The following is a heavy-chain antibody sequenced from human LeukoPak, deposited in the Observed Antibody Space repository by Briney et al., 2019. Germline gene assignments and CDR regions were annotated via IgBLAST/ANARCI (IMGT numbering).Heavy chain of an antibody. V-gene: IGHV3-20*04. Sequence: GSLRPSCAASGFPFGDYGMSLVRQASGKGLELVSGINWNGGSTGYEDSVKGRFTISRDNAKNSLYLQMNSLRAEDTALYYCARVKLLYGSGIGDAFDIWGQGTMVTVSS. J-gene: IGHJ3*02. CDR3: ARVKLLYGSGIGDAFDI. CDR1: GFPFGDYG. CDR2: INWNGGST. D-gene: IGHD3-10*01.